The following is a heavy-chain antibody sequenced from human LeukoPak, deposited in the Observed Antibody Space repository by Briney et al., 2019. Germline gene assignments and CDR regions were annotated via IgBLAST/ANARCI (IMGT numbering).Heavy chain of an antibody. V-gene: IGHV3-30*02. J-gene: IGHJ4*02. CDR1: GFTFSSYG. Sequence: GGSLRLSCAASGFTFSSYGMHWVRQAPGKGLEWVAFIRYDGSNKYYADSVKGRFTISRDNAKNSLYLQMNSLRAEDTAVYYCARDYDYYGSGSSLSYWGQGTLVTVSS. CDR2: IRYDGSNK. CDR3: ARDYDYYGSGSSLSY. D-gene: IGHD3-10*01.